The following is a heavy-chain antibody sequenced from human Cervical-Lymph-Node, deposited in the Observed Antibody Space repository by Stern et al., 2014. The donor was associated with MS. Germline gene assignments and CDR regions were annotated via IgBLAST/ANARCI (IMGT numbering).Heavy chain of an antibody. V-gene: IGHV2-5*02. CDR2: IYWDDDK. Sequence: QVTLRESGPTLVKPTQTLTLTCTFSGFSLSTSGVGVGWIRQPPGKALEWLALIYWDDDKRYSPSLKSRLTITKDTSKNQVVLTMTNMDPVDTATYYCAHSGYDYVWGSYRSFDYWGHGTLVTVSS. D-gene: IGHD3-16*02. CDR3: AHSGYDYVWGSYRSFDY. J-gene: IGHJ4*01. CDR1: GFSLSTSGVG.